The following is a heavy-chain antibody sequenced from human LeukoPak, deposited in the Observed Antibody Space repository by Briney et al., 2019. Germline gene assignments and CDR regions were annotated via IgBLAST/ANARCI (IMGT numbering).Heavy chain of an antibody. Sequence: GASLQISCKGSGYTFTSYWIGWVRQMPGKGLEWMGIIYPGDSDTRYSPSFQGQVTISADKSISTAYLQWSSLKASDTAMYYCATSSGSYGYDAFDIWGQGTMVTVSS. CDR1: GYTFTSYW. D-gene: IGHD3-16*01. CDR3: ATSSGSYGYDAFDI. J-gene: IGHJ3*02. CDR2: IYPGDSDT. V-gene: IGHV5-51*01.